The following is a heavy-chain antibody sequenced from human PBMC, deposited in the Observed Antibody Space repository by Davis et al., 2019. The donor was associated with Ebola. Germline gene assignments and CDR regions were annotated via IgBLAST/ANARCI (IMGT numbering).Heavy chain of an antibody. CDR2: ISSTSAYI. CDR1: GFTFSSYS. D-gene: IGHD3-10*01. J-gene: IGHJ4*02. V-gene: IGHV3-21*05. Sequence: GESLKISCAASGFTFSSYSMSWIRQAPGKGLEWISYISSTSAYINYADSVKGRFTISRDNARDLLYLQVNSLRAEDTAVYYCARALLWFGESPQYYFDYWGQGTLVTVSS. CDR3: ARALLWFGESPQYYFDY.